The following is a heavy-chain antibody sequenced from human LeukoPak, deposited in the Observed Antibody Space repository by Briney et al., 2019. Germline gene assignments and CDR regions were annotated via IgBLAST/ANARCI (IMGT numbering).Heavy chain of an antibody. Sequence: GVSLRLSCVASGFTFSSYEMNWVRQAPGKGLEWLSYISGGGETMFYVDSVKGRFTISRDNADNSLSLQMNSLRAEDTAVYYCVRCGRGGSNSMPFLDYWGQGALVTVSS. CDR1: GFTFSSYE. J-gene: IGHJ4*02. V-gene: IGHV3-48*03. CDR2: ISGGGETM. CDR3: VRCGRGGSNSMPFLDY. D-gene: IGHD1-26*01.